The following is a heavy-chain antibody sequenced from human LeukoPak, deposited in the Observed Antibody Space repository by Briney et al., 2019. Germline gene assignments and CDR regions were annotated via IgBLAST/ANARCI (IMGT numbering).Heavy chain of an antibody. CDR1: GGSMSNYW. V-gene: IGHV4-59*08. J-gene: IGHJ5*02. Sequence: PSETLSLTCTVSGGSMSNYWWNWIRQPPGKGLEWIGHTYYDGSTYYKPAVNSRVTISIDTSKNQSSLKLNSVTAAGTAVYYCARRLCSSLTCNIGPSGNWLDPWGQGTLVTVSS. CDR2: TYYDGST. CDR3: ARRLCSSLTCNIGPSGNWLDP. D-gene: IGHD2-2*02.